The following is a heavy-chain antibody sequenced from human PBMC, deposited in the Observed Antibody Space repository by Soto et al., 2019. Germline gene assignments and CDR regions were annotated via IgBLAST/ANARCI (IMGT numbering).Heavy chain of an antibody. D-gene: IGHD6-19*01. CDR1: GYSFTDYW. J-gene: IGHJ6*02. Sequence: GESLKISCKGSGYSFTDYWSAWVRQMPGKGLECLGIISPDDSDTRYSPSFQGQVTISADKSINTAYLQWSSLKASDTAMYYCARQQWVGRNYFYYGMDVWGQGTTVTVSS. V-gene: IGHV5-51*01. CDR3: ARQQWVGRNYFYYGMDV. CDR2: ISPDDSDT.